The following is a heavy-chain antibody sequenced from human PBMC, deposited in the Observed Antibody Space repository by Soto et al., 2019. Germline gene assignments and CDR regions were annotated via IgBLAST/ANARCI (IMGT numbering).Heavy chain of an antibody. CDR2: IYYSGST. Sequence: SETLSLTCTVSGGSISSGGYYWSWIRQHPGKGLEWIGYIYYSGSTYYNPSLKSRVTISVDTSKNQFSLKLSSVTAADTAVYYCARVRRYYDSSGYTFDYWGQGNLVTVSS. CDR1: GGSISSGGYY. V-gene: IGHV4-31*03. J-gene: IGHJ4*02. D-gene: IGHD3-22*01. CDR3: ARVRRYYDSSGYTFDY.